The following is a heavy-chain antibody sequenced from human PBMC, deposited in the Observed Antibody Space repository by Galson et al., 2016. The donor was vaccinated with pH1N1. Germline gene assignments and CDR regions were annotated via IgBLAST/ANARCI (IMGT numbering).Heavy chain of an antibody. CDR1: GFTFSSYS. D-gene: IGHD3-10*01. Sequence: SLRLSCAASGFTFSSYSMNWVRQAPGQGLEWVSYISSSSSTIYYADSVKGRFTISRDNAKNSLYLQMNSLRAEDTAVYYCARDQGGYGSGSFPAYYYYMDVWGKGTTVTVSS. J-gene: IGHJ6*03. CDR2: ISSSSSTI. CDR3: ARDQGGYGSGSFPAYYYYMDV. V-gene: IGHV3-48*04.